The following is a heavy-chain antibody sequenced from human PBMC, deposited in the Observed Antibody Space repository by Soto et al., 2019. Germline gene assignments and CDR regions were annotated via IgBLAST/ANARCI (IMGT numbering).Heavy chain of an antibody. Sequence: EVQLLESGGGLVQPGGSLRLSCAASGFTFSSYAMSWVRQAPGKGLEWVSAISGSGGSTYYADSVKGRFTISRDNSKNTLYLQMNSLRAEDTAVYYCAKHCSSTSCYPNAQPLEVWEEDYYYYYMDVWGKGTTVTVSS. D-gene: IGHD2-2*01. CDR2: ISGSGGST. J-gene: IGHJ6*03. CDR3: AKHCSSTSCYPNAQPLEVWEEDYYYYYMDV. CDR1: GFTFSSYA. V-gene: IGHV3-23*01.